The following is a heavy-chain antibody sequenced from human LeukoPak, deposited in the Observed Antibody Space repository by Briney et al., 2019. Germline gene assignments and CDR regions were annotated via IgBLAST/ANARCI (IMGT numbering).Heavy chain of an antibody. CDR3: AREYCTNGVCYIDEENWFDP. CDR2: IYYSGST. V-gene: IGHV4-59*12. D-gene: IGHD2-8*01. J-gene: IGHJ5*02. CDR1: GGSISSYY. Sequence: PSETLSLTCTVSGGSISSYYWSWIRQPPGKGLEWIGYIYYSGSTNYNPSLKSRVTISVDTSKNQFSLKLSSVTAADTAVYYCAREYCTNGVCYIDEENWFDPWGQGTLVTVSS.